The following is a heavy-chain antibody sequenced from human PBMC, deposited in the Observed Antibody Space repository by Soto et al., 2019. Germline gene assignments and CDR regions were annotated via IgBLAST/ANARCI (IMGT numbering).Heavy chain of an antibody. CDR2: INPSGGST. D-gene: IGHD6-13*01. J-gene: IGHJ5*02. V-gene: IGHV1-46*01. Sequence: ASVKVSCKASGYTFTIYYMHCVLQAPGQGLEWMGIINPSGGSTSYAQKFQGRVTMTRDTSTSTVYMELSSLRSEDTAVYYCARSTAAAGGWFDPWGQGTLVTVSS. CDR1: GYTFTIYY. CDR3: ARSTAAAGGWFDP.